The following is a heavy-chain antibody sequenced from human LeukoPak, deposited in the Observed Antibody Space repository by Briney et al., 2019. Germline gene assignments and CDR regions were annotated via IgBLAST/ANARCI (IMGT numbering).Heavy chain of an antibody. CDR3: ASRPADTTWYGVFDY. J-gene: IGHJ4*02. D-gene: IGHD3-10*01. Sequence: SETLSLTCSASGGSINSHYWSWIRQPPGKRLERIGYIFNTGNTNYNPSLASRVTMSVDTSRAQFFLRLSPVTAADTAIYYCASRPADTTWYGVFDYWSQGTLVTVSS. CDR1: GGSINSHY. CDR2: IFNTGNT. V-gene: IGHV4-59*11.